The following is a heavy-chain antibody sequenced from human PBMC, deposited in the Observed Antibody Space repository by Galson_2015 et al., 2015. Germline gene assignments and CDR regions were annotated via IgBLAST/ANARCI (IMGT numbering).Heavy chain of an antibody. CDR2: ISAYNGDT. J-gene: IGHJ3*02. Sequence: SVKVSCKASGYTFSNYGISWVRQAPGQGLGWMGWISAYNGDTNYAQNVQGRVTMTTDTSTNTAFMELRSLRSDDTAVYYCARDRVYSNGVNCPPGAHSLDIWGRATRVTVSS. D-gene: IGHD2-8*01. CDR1: GYTFSNYG. V-gene: IGHV1-18*01. CDR3: ARDRVYSNGVNCPPGAHSLDI.